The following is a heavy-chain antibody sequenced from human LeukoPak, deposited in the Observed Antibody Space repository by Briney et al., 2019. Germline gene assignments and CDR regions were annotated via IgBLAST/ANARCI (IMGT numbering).Heavy chain of an antibody. CDR3: AGGYGSGVMSPYGLDD. D-gene: IGHD3-10*01. J-gene: IGHJ6*04. CDR2: IVPRLGTA. V-gene: IGHV1-69*10. CDR1: GVTFSDYP. Sequence: ASVKVSYKASGVTFSDYPISWVRQAPGQGPEWMGGIVPRLGTADYAQQSQGRVTITAARSTTTAYMELSSLRSDDTAIYYCAGGYGSGVMSPYGLDDWGTGTTVIVSS.